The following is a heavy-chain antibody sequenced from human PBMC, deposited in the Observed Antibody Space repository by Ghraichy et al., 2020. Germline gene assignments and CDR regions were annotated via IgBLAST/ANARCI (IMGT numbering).Heavy chain of an antibody. CDR2: ISSSSSTI. V-gene: IGHV3-48*01. CDR1: GFTFSSYS. J-gene: IGHJ6*02. Sequence: GESLNISCAASGFTFSSYSMNWVRQTPGKGLEWVSYISSSSSTIYYADSVKGRFTISRDNAKNSLYLQMNSLGAEDTAVYYCARDMRRITMVRGGGMDVWGQGTTVTVSS. D-gene: IGHD3-10*01. CDR3: ARDMRRITMVRGGGMDV.